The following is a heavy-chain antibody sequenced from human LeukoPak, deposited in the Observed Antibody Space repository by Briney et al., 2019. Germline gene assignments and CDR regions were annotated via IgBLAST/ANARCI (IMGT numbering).Heavy chain of an antibody. CDR1: GFTLSSYG. Sequence: GRSLRLSCAASGFTLSSYGVHWVRQAPGKGLEWVAVISYDGSNKYYADSVKGRFTISRDNSKNTLYLQMNSLRAEDTAVYYCAKDQGPYGEPADDAFDIWGQGTMVTVSS. D-gene: IGHD4-17*01. CDR3: AKDQGPYGEPADDAFDI. V-gene: IGHV3-30*18. J-gene: IGHJ3*02. CDR2: ISYDGSNK.